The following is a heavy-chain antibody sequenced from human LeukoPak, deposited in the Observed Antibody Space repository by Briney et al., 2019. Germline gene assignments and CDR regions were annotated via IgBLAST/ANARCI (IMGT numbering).Heavy chain of an antibody. D-gene: IGHD3-9*01. CDR3: ARVPYYDILTGYPYYGMDV. CDR1: CGSISSYY. J-gene: IGHJ6*02. V-gene: IGHV4-59*01. CDR2: IYYSGST. Sequence: PSETLSLTCTVSCGSISSYYWGWIRQPPGKGLEWIGYIYYSGSTNYNPSLKSRVTISVDTSKNQFSLKLSSVTAADTAVYYCARVPYYDILTGYPYYGMDVWGQGTTVTVSS.